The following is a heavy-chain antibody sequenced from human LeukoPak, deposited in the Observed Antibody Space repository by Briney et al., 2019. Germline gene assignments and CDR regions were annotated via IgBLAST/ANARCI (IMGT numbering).Heavy chain of an antibody. CDR1: GFTFSSYA. J-gene: IGHJ5*02. CDR2: ISYDGSNK. CDR3: ARDSGSGGP. D-gene: IGHD6-19*01. Sequence: RSLRLSCAASGFTFSSYAMHWVRQAPGKGLEWVAVISYDGSNKYYADSVKGRFTISRDNSKNTLYLQMNSLRVDDTAVYYCARDSGSGGPWGQGTPVTVSS. V-gene: IGHV3-30-3*01.